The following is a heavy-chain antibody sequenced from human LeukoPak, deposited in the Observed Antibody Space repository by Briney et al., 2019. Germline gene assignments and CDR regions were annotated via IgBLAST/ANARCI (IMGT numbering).Heavy chain of an antibody. V-gene: IGHV4-38-2*01. J-gene: IGHJ4*02. CDR1: GYSISSGYY. CDR3: ARHDWVAVAGPCDY. D-gene: IGHD6-19*01. Sequence: SETLSLTCAVSGYSISSGYYWGWIRQPPGKGLEWIGSIYHSGSTYYNPSLKSRVTISVDTSKNQFSLKLSSVTAADTAVYYCARHDWVAVAGPCDYWGQGTLVTVSS. CDR2: IYHSGST.